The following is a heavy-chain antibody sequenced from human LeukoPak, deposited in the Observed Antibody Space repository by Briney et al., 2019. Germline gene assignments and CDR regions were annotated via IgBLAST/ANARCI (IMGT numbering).Heavy chain of an antibody. Sequence: SETLSLTCTVSGGAISSSSYYWSWIRQPAGRGLEWFGRIYTSGSTNYNPSLKSRVTMSVDTSKNQFSLKLSSVTAADTAVYYCTRDQRSGYSGYDYYYYSYMDVRGKATTVTVSS. CDR1: GGAISSSSYY. J-gene: IGHJ6*03. CDR2: IYTSGST. CDR3: TRDQRSGYSGYDYYYYSYMDV. D-gene: IGHD5-12*01. V-gene: IGHV4-61*02.